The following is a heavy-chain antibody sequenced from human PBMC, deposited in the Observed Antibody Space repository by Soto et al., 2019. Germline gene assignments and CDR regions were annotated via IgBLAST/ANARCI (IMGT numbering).Heavy chain of an antibody. D-gene: IGHD3-10*01. V-gene: IGHV1-3*01. CDR3: ARGLGLLWFADRGYFDY. CDR2: INAGNGNT. J-gene: IGHJ4*02. CDR1: GYTFTSYA. Sequence: QVQLVQSGAEVKKPGASVKVSCKASGYTFTSYAMHWVRQAPGQRLEWMGWINAGNGNTKYSQKFQGRVTITRDTSASTAYMELSSLRSEDTAVYYCARGLGLLWFADRGYFDYWGQGTLVTVSS.